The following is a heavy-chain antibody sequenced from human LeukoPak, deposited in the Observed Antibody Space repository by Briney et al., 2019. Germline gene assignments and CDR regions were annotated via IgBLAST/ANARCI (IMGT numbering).Heavy chain of an antibody. CDR2: INPTGGST. CDR3: ARDRVIVGGTATYNFDH. J-gene: IGHJ4*02. Sequence: ASVKVSCKASGYTFTPYFIHWVRQAPGQGLEGMGIINPTGGSTTYAQKFQGRFTVTRDMSTSTVYTELSSLTSEDTAVYYCARDRVIVGGTATYNFDHWGQGTQVTVSS. CDR1: GYTFTPYF. D-gene: IGHD1-14*01. V-gene: IGHV1-46*01.